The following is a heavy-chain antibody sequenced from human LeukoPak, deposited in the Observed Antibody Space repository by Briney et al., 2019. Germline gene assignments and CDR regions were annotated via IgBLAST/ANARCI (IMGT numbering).Heavy chain of an antibody. V-gene: IGHV3-23*01. CDR1: GFTFSSYA. CDR2: ISGSGGST. D-gene: IGHD3-22*01. J-gene: IGHJ4*02. CDR3: AKDPLGIVVVSRGYYFDY. Sequence: PGGSLRLSCAASGFTFSSYAMSWVRQAPGKGLEWVSAISGSGGSTYYADSVKGRFTISRDNSKNTLYLQMNSLRAEDTAVYYCAKDPLGIVVVSRGYYFDYWGQGTLVTVSS.